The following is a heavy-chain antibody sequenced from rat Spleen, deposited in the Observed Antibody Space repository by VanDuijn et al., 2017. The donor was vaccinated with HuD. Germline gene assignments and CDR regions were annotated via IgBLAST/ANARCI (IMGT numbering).Heavy chain of an antibody. Sequence: QVQLKESGPGLVQPSQTLSLTCTVSGFSLTSYTVSWVRQPPGKGLEWIAAISSGGSTYYNSALKSRLSISRDTSKSQVFLKMNSLQTEDTAMYFCARSDYSGVFDFWGPGTMVTVSS. CDR2: ISSGGST. V-gene: IGHV2-6*01. CDR3: ARSDYSGVFDF. D-gene: IGHD1-1*01. J-gene: IGHJ1*01. CDR1: GFSLTSYT.